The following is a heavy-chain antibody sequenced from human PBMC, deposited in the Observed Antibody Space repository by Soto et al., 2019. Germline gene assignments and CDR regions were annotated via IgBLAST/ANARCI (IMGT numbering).Heavy chain of an antibody. Sequence: EVQLLESGGGLVQPGGSLRLSCAASGFTFSSYAMSWVRQAPGKGLEWDSAITASGDTTYYADSVKGRFTISRDNPKSRIFLQMTSLRAEDTAVYYCGKVRPLGDCPRPSCLGVFDIGAKGQWSPSLQ. D-gene: IGHD3-16*01. CDR1: GFTFSSYA. J-gene: IGHJ3*02. CDR3: GKVRPLGDCPRPSCLGVFD. V-gene: IGHV3-23*01. CDR2: ITASGDTT.